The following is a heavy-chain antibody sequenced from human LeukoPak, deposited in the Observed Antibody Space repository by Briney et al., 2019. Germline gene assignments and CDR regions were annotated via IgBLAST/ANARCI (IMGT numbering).Heavy chain of an antibody. D-gene: IGHD3-22*01. J-gene: IGHJ6*03. Sequence: GGSLRLSCAASGFTFSSYWMSWVRQAPGKGLEWVANIKQDGSEKYYVDSVKGRFTISRDNAKNPLYLQMNSLRAEDTAVYYCARVQRDYDSSGYYRRYYYYMDVWGKGTTVTVSS. CDR3: ARVQRDYDSSGYYRRYYYYMDV. CDR1: GFTFSSYW. V-gene: IGHV3-7*01. CDR2: IKQDGSEK.